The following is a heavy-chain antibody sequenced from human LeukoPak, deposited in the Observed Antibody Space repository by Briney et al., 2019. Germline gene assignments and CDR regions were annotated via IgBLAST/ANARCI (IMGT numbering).Heavy chain of an antibody. CDR1: GFTFSGYG. D-gene: IGHD7-27*01. CDR2: IRYDGSNH. V-gene: IGHV3-30*02. J-gene: IGHJ4*02. Sequence: GGSLRLSCAASGFTFSGYGMHWVRQAPGEGLEWVTFIRYDGSNHNYADSVKGRFTISRDNFKNTLYLQMNSLRPEDTALYYCAKDLAWGFDYWGQGTLVTVSS. CDR3: AKDLAWGFDY.